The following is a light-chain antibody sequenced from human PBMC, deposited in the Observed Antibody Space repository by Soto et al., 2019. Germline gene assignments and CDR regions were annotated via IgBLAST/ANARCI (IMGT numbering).Light chain of an antibody. J-gene: IGLJ2*01. CDR1: SSDIGVYNY. Sequence: QSVLTQPASVSGSLGQSITIPCTGTSSDIGVYNYVSWYQHHPGKTPKLMLYEVSVRPSGVSNRFSGSKSGNTASLTISGLQAEDEADYYCASSSSTVVVFGGGTKLTV. V-gene: IGLV2-14*01. CDR2: EVS. CDR3: ASSSSTVVV.